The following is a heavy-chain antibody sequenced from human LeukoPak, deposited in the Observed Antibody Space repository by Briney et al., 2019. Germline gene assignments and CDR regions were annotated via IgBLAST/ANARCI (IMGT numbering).Heavy chain of an antibody. CDR1: GFTLSSNY. V-gene: IGHV3-66*01. D-gene: IGHD3-16*01. J-gene: IGHJ4*02. Sequence: GSLRLSRAASGFTLSSNYLTWFRQTPGEGLEWVSIIYSDASTSYADYLNGRFAISRVNSKNTVYLQMKSLRVDDTALYYCARGREGGFFDYWGQGTLVTVSS. CDR3: ARGREGGFFDY. CDR2: IYSDAST.